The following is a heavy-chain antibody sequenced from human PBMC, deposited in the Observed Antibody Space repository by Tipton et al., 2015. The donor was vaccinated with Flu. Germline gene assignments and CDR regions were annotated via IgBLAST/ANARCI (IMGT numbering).Heavy chain of an antibody. CDR3: AKDLGEYCSRIICYDGFDI. CDR2: ISSSSSTI. CDR1: GFTFSSYS. J-gene: IGHJ3*02. D-gene: IGHD2-2*01. V-gene: IGHV3-48*04. Sequence: SLRLSCAASGFTFSSYSMNWVRQAPGKGLEWVSYISSSSSTIYYADSVKGRFTISRDNAKNSLYLQMNSLRAEDTAVYYCAKDLGEYCSRIICYDGFDIWGQGTMVTVSS.